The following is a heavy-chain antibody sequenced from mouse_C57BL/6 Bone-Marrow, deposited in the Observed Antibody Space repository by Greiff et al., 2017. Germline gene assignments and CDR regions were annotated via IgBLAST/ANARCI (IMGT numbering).Heavy chain of an antibody. V-gene: IGHV1-61*01. CDR3: ASGGTSVVASRYYAMDY. D-gene: IGHD1-1*01. Sequence: QVQLQQPGAGLVRPGSSVKLSCKASGYTFTSYWLDCLKQRSGQGLHWIGNIYPSDSETHYNQTFKDKATLTVDKSSSPAYMQLRSLTSEDSAVYYGASGGTSVVASRYYAMDYWGQGTSVTVSS. J-gene: IGHJ4*01. CDR1: GYTFTSYW. CDR2: IYPSDSET.